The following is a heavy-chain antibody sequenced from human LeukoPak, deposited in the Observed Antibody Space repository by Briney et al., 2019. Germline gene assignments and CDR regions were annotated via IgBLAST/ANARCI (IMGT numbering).Heavy chain of an antibody. CDR3: ARDAGGSGYDVLDY. D-gene: IGHD3-22*01. Sequence: ASVKVSCKGSGYTFTTYGISWVRQAPGQGLEWMGWITTYNGKTHYAQKFQGRVTMTADTSTRTVSMELRSLRSDDTAVYYCARDAGGSGYDVLDYWGQGTLVTVSS. V-gene: IGHV1-18*04. CDR1: GYTFTTYG. J-gene: IGHJ4*02. CDR2: ITTYNGKT.